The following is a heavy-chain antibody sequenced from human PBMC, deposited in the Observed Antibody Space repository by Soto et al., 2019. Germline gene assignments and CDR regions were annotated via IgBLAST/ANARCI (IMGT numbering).Heavy chain of an antibody. Sequence: EVQLVESGGGLVKPGGSLRLSCAASGFTFSNAWMNWVRQAPGKGLEWVGRIKSKTDGGTTDYAALVKGRFTISRDDSKNTLYLQRNSLKTEDTAVYYCTTHSYSYDSSGGMVEVDYWGQGTLVTVSS. CDR2: IKSKTDGGTT. J-gene: IGHJ4*02. D-gene: IGHD3-22*01. V-gene: IGHV3-15*07. CDR3: TTHSYSYDSSGGMVEVDY. CDR1: GFTFSNAW.